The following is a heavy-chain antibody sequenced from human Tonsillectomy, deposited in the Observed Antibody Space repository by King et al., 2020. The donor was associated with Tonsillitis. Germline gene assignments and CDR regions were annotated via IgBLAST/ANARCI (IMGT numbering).Heavy chain of an antibody. CDR3: ARRPYRPTLDFDY. D-gene: IGHD4-11*01. J-gene: IGHJ4*02. V-gene: IGHV4-39*01. CDR1: GGSISSSRYY. Sequence: LQLQESGPGLVKPSETLSLTCTVSGGSISSSRYYWAWIRQPPGKGLEWLGSISYSETTYCNPSLKSRVTMSVDTSKNQFSLKLSSVTAADTAVYYCARRPYRPTLDFDYWGQGTLVTVSS. CDR2: ISYSETT.